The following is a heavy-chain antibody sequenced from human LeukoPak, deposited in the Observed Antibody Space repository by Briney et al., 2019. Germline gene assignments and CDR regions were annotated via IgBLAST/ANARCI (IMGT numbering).Heavy chain of an antibody. D-gene: IGHD5-24*01. Sequence: SETLSLTCTVSGYSISSGYYWGWIRQPPGKGLEWIGYIYYSGSTNYNPSLKSRVTISVDTSKNQFSLKLSSVTAADTAVYYCARDRGWLHHAFDIWGQGTMVTVSS. CDR3: ARDRGWLHHAFDI. J-gene: IGHJ3*02. CDR1: GYSISSGYY. CDR2: IYYSGST. V-gene: IGHV4-61*01.